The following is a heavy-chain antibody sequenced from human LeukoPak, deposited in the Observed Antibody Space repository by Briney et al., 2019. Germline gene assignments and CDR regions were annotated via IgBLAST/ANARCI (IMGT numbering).Heavy chain of an antibody. CDR1: GLTFSNYW. Sequence: GGSLRLSCAASGLTFSNYWMSWVRQAPGKGLEWVAIIKQDGSEKDYVDSVKGRFTISRDNAKNLVYLQMNSLRAEDTAVYYCARYRPNSMLVVVITDYYFDYWGQGTLVTVSS. D-gene: IGHD3-22*01. J-gene: IGHJ4*02. CDR2: IKQDGSEK. CDR3: ARYRPNSMLVVVITDYYFDY. V-gene: IGHV3-7*04.